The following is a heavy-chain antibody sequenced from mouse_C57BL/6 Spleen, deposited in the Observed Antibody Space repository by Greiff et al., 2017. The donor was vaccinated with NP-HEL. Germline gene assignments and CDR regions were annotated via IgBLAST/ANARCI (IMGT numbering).Heavy chain of an antibody. V-gene: IGHV1-80*01. CDR2: IYPGDGDT. CDR3: ARGGSYYSNYVDY. J-gene: IGHJ2*01. Sequence: VKLQESGAELVKPGASVKISCKASGYAFSSYWMNWVKQRPGKGLEWIGQIYPGDGDTNYNGKFKGKATLTADKSSSTAYMQLSSLTSEDSAVYFCARGGSYYSNYVDYWGQGTTLTVSS. D-gene: IGHD2-5*01. CDR1: GYAFSSYW.